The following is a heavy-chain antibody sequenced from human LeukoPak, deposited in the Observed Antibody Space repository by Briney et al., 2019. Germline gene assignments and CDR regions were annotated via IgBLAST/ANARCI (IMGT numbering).Heavy chain of an antibody. CDR3: AKRINGCDNHYYYYYGRDV. V-gene: IGHV3-23*01. CDR2: ISGSGGST. J-gene: IGHJ6*02. CDR1: GFIFSSYA. D-gene: IGHD2-8*01. Sequence: GGSLRLSCAASGFIFSSYAMSGGRQAPGKGLEWVSGISGSGGSTYYADSVKGRFTISRDNSRNTLYLQMNSLRAEDTAVYYCAKRINGCDNHYYYYYGRDVWGQGTTVTVSS.